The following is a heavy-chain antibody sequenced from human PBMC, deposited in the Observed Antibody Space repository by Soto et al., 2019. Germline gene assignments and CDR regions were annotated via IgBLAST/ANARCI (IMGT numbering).Heavy chain of an antibody. CDR1: GGTFSSYA. Sequence: SVKVSCKASGGTFSSYAISWVRQAPGQGLEWMGGISPIFGTANYAQKFQGRVTITADESTSTAYMELSSLRSEDTAVYYCARGPEEAYYDSSGYSDAFHIWGPGTMLTV. D-gene: IGHD3-22*01. CDR3: ARGPEEAYYDSSGYSDAFHI. CDR2: ISPIFGTA. J-gene: IGHJ3*02. V-gene: IGHV1-69*13.